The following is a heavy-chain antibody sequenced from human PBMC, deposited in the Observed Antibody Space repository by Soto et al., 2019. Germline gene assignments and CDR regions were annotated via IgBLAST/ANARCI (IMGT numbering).Heavy chain of an antibody. Sequence: QVQLVQSGAEVKKPGSSVKVSCKASGGTFSSYTISWVRQAPGQGLEWMGRIIPILGIANYAQKFQGRVTITADKSTSTAYMELSSLRSEDTAVYDGARDPEWELLPGDLWGRGTLVTVSS. CDR1: GGTFSSYT. D-gene: IGHD1-26*01. V-gene: IGHV1-69*08. CDR3: ARDPEWELLPGDL. J-gene: IGHJ2*01. CDR2: IIPILGIA.